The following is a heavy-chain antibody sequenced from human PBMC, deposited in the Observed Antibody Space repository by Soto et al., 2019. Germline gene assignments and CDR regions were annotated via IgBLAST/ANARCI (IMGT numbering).Heavy chain of an antibody. CDR1: GGTFSSYA. D-gene: IGHD5-18*01. V-gene: IGHV1-69*13. CDR3: ARCPRGYSYGYPPDYYYYGMDV. J-gene: IGHJ6*02. CDR2: IIPIFGTA. Sequence: ASVKVSCKASGGTFSSYAISWVRQAPGQGLEWMGGIIPIFGTANYAQKFQGRVTITADESTSTAYMELSSLRSEDTAVYYCARCPRGYSYGYPPDYYYYGMDVWGQGTTVTVYS.